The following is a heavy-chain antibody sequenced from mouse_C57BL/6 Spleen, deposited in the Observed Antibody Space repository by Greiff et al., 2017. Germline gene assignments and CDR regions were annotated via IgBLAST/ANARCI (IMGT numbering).Heavy chain of an antibody. CDR1: GYTFTDYY. CDR2: IFPGSGST. D-gene: IGHD1-1*01. CDR3: ARGYGSSYWYFDV. J-gene: IGHJ1*03. Sequence: VQLQESGPELVKPGASVKISCKASGYTFTDYYINWVKQRPGQGLEWIGWIFPGSGSTYYTETFKGKATLTVDTSSSTAYMLLSSLTSEDSAVXYCARGYGSSYWYFDVWGTGTTVTVSS. V-gene: IGHV1-75*01.